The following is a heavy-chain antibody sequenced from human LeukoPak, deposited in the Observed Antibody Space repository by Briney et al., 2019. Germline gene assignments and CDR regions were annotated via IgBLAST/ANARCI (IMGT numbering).Heavy chain of an antibody. CDR3: ARDLHRVVVRGVPHYYYYMDV. V-gene: IGHV1-18*01. D-gene: IGHD3-10*01. Sequence: ASVTVSCKASGYTFTSYGISWVRQAPGQGLEWMEWISAYNGNTNYAQKLQGRVTMTTDTSTSTAYMELRSLRSDDTAVYYCARDLHRVVVRGVPHYYYYMDVWGKGTTVTISS. CDR2: ISAYNGNT. J-gene: IGHJ6*03. CDR1: GYTFTSYG.